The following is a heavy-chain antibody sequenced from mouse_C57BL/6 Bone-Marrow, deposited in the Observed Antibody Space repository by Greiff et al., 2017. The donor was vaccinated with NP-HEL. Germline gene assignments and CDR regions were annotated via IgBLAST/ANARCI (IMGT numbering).Heavy chain of an antibody. CDR3: TYGNYYYAMDY. Sequence: EVQLQQSGTVLARPGASVKMSCKTSGYTFTSYWMHWVTQRPGPGLEWIGAIYPGNSDTSYNQKFKGKAKLTAVTSASTAYMELSSLTNEDSAVYYCTYGNYYYAMDYWGQGTSVTVSS. CDR2: IYPGNSDT. J-gene: IGHJ4*01. CDR1: GYTFTSYW. D-gene: IGHD2-1*01. V-gene: IGHV1-5*01.